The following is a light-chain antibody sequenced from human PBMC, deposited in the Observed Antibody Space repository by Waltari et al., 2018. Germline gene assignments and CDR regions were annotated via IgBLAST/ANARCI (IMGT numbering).Light chain of an antibody. J-gene: IGLJ3*02. CDR1: GPNLGAGYD. V-gene: IGLV1-40*01. Sequence: QSVLPQPPSVSGAPGQRVTISCTGSGPNLGAGYDFHWSHHIPGTTPKVPIYNNSNRPLGVPDRFSGSKAGPSASLAIADLQSEDEGDYYCQSSDTGLSGGVFGGGTRLTVL. CDR3: QSSDTGLSGGV. CDR2: NNS.